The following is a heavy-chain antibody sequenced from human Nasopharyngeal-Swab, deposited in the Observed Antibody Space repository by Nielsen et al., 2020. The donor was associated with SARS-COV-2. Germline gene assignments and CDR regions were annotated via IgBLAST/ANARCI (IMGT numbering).Heavy chain of an antibody. V-gene: IGHV4-4*07. D-gene: IGHD6-13*01. Sequence: SETLSLTCTVSGGPISSYYWTWIRQPAGKGLEWIGRIYTSGSTNYNPSLKSRVSMSVDTSKNQFSLKLSSVTAADMAVYYCARGSLAAIPRSSWYFDYWGQGTLVTVSS. CDR3: ARGSLAAIPRSSWYFDY. J-gene: IGHJ4*02. CDR1: GGPISSYY. CDR2: IYTSGST.